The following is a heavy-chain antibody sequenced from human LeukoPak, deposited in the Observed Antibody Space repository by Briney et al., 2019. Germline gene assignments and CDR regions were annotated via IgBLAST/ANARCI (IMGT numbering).Heavy chain of an antibody. J-gene: IGHJ5*02. CDR2: ISSSSSYI. D-gene: IGHD3-22*01. Sequence: GGSLRLSCAASGFTFSSYNVNWVRQAPGKGLEWVSSISSSSSYIYYSDSVKGRFTISRDNAKNSLYLQMNSLRAEDTAVYYCARDYYYDSSGYYLVTKEITNWFDPWGQGTLVTVSS. V-gene: IGHV3-21*01. CDR1: GFTFSSYN. CDR3: ARDYYYDSSGYYLVTKEITNWFDP.